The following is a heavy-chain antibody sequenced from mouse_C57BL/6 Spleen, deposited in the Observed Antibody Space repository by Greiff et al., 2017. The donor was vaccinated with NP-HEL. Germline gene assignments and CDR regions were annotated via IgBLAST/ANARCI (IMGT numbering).Heavy chain of an antibody. D-gene: IGHD1-1*01. J-gene: IGHJ1*03. CDR2: ISSGGSYT. V-gene: IGHV5-6*01. Sequence: EVHLVESGGDLVKPGGSLKLSCAASGFTFSSYGMSWVRQTPDKRLEWVATISSGGSYTYYPNSVQGRFTISRDNAKNTLYLQRSSLKSEDTAMYYGARQEYYGSSYGYFDVGGTGTTVTVSS. CDR1: GFTFSSYG. CDR3: ARQEYYGSSYGYFDV.